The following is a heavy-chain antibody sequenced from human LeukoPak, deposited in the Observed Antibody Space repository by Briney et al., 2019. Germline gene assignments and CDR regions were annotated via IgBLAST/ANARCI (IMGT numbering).Heavy chain of an antibody. Sequence: SETLSLTCAVSGGSISSGGYSWSWIRQPPGKGLEWIGYIYYSGSTYYNPSLKSRVTISVDTSKNHFSLKLSSVTAADTAVYYCARASYFDWLSFDYWGQGTLVTVSS. CDR2: IYYSGST. D-gene: IGHD3-9*01. CDR3: ARASYFDWLSFDY. CDR1: GGSISSGGYS. J-gene: IGHJ4*02. V-gene: IGHV4-30-4*07.